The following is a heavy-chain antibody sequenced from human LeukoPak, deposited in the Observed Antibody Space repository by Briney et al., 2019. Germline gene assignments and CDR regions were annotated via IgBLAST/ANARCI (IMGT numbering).Heavy chain of an antibody. Sequence: GESLKISCEGSGYSFTNYWIGWVRQMPGKGLEWMGIIYPRDSETTYSPSFQGQVTISADKNMNIAYLQWSSLKASDTAMYFCVTQTHCRADSCIDYWGQGTLVTVSP. D-gene: IGHD2-21*02. CDR2: IYPRDSET. CDR3: VTQTHCRADSCIDY. CDR1: GYSFTNYW. V-gene: IGHV5-51*01. J-gene: IGHJ4*02.